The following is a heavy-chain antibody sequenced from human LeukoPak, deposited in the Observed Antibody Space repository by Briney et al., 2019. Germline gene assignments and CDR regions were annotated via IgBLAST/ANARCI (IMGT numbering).Heavy chain of an antibody. CDR3: AATYPTTGRSYLYGVDV. CDR2: ISSSSSTI. V-gene: IGHV3-48*01. CDR1: GFTFSSYS. J-gene: IGHJ6*02. D-gene: IGHD1-14*01. Sequence: PGGSLRLSCAASGFTFSSYSMNRVRQAPGKGLEWVSYISSSSSTIYYADSVKGRFTISRDNAKNSLYLQMNSLRAEDTAVYYCAATYPTTGRSYLYGVDVWGQGTTVTVSS.